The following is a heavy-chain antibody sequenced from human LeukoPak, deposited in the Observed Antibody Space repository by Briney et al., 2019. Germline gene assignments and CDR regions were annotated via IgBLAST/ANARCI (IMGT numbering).Heavy chain of an antibody. J-gene: IGHJ6*02. V-gene: IGHV3-48*03. D-gene: IGHD2-2*01. CDR1: GFTFSSSA. Sequence: GGSLRLSCAASGFTFSSSAMSWVRQAPGKGLEWVSYISSSGSIIYYADSVKGRFTISRGDAKNSLYLQMNSLRAEDTAVYYCARGRTSRYYYYGMDVWGQGTTVTVSS. CDR2: ISSSGSII. CDR3: ARGRTSRYYYYGMDV.